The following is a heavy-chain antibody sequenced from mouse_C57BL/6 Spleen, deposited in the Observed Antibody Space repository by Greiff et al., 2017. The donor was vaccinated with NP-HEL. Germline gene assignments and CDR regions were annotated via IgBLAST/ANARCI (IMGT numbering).Heavy chain of an antibody. D-gene: IGHD2-5*01. CDR1: GFTFSDYY. CDR3: ARDASYYSNYVFDY. CDR2: INYDGSST. Sequence: EVMLVESEGGLVQPGSSMKLSCTASGFTFSDYYMAWVRQVPEKGLEWVANINYDGSSTYYLDSLKSRFIISRDNAKNILYLQMSSLKSEDTATYYCARDASYYSNYVFDYWGQGTTLTVSS. V-gene: IGHV5-16*01. J-gene: IGHJ2*01.